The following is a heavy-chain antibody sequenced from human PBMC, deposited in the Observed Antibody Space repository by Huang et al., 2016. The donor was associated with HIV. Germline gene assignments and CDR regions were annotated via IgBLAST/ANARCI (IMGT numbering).Heavy chain of an antibody. V-gene: IGHV1-69*13. Sequence: QVQLVQSGAEVKKPGSSVKVSCKASGGTFSSYAISWVRQAPGQGLEWGGGIIPICGTANYAQKFQGRVTITADESTSTAYMELSSLRSEDTAVYYCARARGYYDSSVSYYFDYWGQGTLVTVSS. CDR2: IIPICGTA. CDR3: ARARGYYDSSVSYYFDY. D-gene: IGHD3-22*01. J-gene: IGHJ4*02. CDR1: GGTFSSYA.